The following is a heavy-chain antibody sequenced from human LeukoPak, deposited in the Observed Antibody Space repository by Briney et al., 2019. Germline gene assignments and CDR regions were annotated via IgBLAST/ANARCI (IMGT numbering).Heavy chain of an antibody. CDR1: GGTFSSYA. J-gene: IGHJ4*02. CDR3: ARFTPRLTREKFDY. V-gene: IGHV1-69*13. Sequence: EASVKVSCKASGGTFSSYAISWVRQAPGQGLEWMGGIIPIFGTANYAQKFQGRVTITADESTSTAYMELSSLRSDDTAVYYCARFTPRLTREKFDYWGQGTLVTVSS. D-gene: IGHD2-2*01. CDR2: IIPIFGTA.